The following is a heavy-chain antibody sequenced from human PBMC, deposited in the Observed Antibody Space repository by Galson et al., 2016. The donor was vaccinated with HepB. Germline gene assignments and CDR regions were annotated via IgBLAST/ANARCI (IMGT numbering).Heavy chain of an antibody. J-gene: IGHJ4*02. D-gene: IGHD4-17*01. CDR3: ARRGGDYLYYFDH. Sequence: ETLSLTCTVSGGSIGKYYWSWIRQPPGKGLECIGYIYYTGSTNYNPSLKSRVTISIDTSKKQFSLKLSSVTAADTAVYYCARRGGDYLYYFDHWGQGTLVTVPS. CDR2: IYYTGST. V-gene: IGHV4-59*01. CDR1: GGSIGKYY.